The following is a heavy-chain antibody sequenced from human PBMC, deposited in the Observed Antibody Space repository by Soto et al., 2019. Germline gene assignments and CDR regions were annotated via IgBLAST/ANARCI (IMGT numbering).Heavy chain of an antibody. CDR1: GFSLSTSGVG. V-gene: IGHV2-5*02. J-gene: IGHJ4*02. CDR2: IYWDDDK. Sequence: QITLKESGPTLVKPTQTLTLTCTFSGFSLSTSGVGVGWIRQPPGKALEWLALIYWDDDKRYSPSLRSRLTITKDTTKNQVVLTMTNMDPVDTATCYCAHLGAQLLWVDSWGQGTLLTVSS. CDR3: AHLGAQLLWVDS. D-gene: IGHD2-2*01.